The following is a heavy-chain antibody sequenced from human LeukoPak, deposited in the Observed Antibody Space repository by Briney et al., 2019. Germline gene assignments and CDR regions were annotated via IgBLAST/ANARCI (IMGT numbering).Heavy chain of an antibody. CDR1: GGSISRYY. J-gene: IGHJ4*02. D-gene: IGHD5-12*01. CDR2: IYYSGGT. CDR3: ARGARGYSGYEYYFDY. Sequence: PSETLSLTCTVSGGSISRYYWSWIRQPPGKGLEWIGYIYYSGGTSYNPSLKSRFTMSVDTSKNQFSLKLSSVTAADTAMYYCARGARGYSGYEYYFDYWGQGTLVTVSS. V-gene: IGHV4-59*01.